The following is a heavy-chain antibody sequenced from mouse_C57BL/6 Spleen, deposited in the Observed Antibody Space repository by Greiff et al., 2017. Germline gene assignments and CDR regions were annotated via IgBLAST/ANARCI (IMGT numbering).Heavy chain of an antibody. Sequence: QVTLKESGPGILQSSQTLSLTCSFSGFSLSTSGMGVSWIRQPSGKGLEWLAHIYWDDDKRYNPSLKSRLTLSKDTSRNQVFLKITSVDTADTATYYCARRSSGYPWFAYWGQGTLVTVSA. CDR1: GFSLSTSGMG. J-gene: IGHJ3*01. D-gene: IGHD3-2*02. CDR3: ARRSSGYPWFAY. V-gene: IGHV8-12*01. CDR2: IYWDDDK.